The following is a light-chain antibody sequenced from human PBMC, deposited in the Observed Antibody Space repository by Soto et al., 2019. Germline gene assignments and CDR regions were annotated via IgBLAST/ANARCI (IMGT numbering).Light chain of an antibody. CDR1: SSNIGGTNY. CDR2: SNN. V-gene: IGLV1-47*02. Sequence: QSVLTQQPSASGTPGQKVFISCSGSSSNIGGTNYAYWYQQLPGAAPKLLMHSNNLRPSGVPDRISGSKFGTAASLAISGLRSEDEAVYYCASWDDRLGAVIFGGGTKLTVL. CDR3: ASWDDRLGAVI. J-gene: IGLJ2*01.